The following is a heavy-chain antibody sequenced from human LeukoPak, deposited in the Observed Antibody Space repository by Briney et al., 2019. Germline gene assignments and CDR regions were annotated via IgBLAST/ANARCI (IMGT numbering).Heavy chain of an antibody. Sequence: GGSLRLSCAASGFKFSSDWMRWVRQAPGKGLEWVANIKEDGSEKYYADSVKGRFTISRDNSKNTLYLQMNSLRAEDTAVYYCAKAYCGGDCYSLVGAFDIWGQGTMVTVSS. D-gene: IGHD2-21*02. CDR2: IKEDGSEK. V-gene: IGHV3-7*01. J-gene: IGHJ3*02. CDR3: AKAYCGGDCYSLVGAFDI. CDR1: GFKFSSDW.